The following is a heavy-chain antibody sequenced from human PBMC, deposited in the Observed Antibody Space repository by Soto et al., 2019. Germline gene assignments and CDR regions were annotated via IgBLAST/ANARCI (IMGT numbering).Heavy chain of an antibody. Sequence: QITLKESGPTLVKPTQTLTLTCTFSGFSLTTSAVGVAWIRQPPGKALEWLAVIYWDDDERHSPALESRLTIPKDTSKNQVVLTLTNMDPVDTATYYCAHITFTTSWYFGYFDYWGQGALVTVSS. CDR2: IYWDDDE. J-gene: IGHJ4*02. V-gene: IGHV2-5*02. CDR3: AHITFTTSWYFGYFDY. CDR1: GFSLTTSAVG. D-gene: IGHD6-13*01.